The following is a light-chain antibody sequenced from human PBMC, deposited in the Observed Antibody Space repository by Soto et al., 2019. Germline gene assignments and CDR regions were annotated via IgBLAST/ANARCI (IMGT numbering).Light chain of an antibody. J-gene: IGLJ2*01. CDR1: SSNIGAGYD. Sequence: QSVLTQPPSVSGAPGQRVTISCTGSSSNIGAGYDVHWYQQLPGTAPKLLIYGNSNRPSGVPDRFSGSKSGTSASLAITGLRGEDEADYCCQPCDSCLSGSGVFGVEPKLTVL. CDR2: GNS. CDR3: QPCDSCLSGSGV. V-gene: IGLV1-40*01.